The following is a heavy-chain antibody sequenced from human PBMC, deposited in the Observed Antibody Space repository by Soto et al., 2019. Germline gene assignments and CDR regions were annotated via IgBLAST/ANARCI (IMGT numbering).Heavy chain of an antibody. CDR3: AREGPMLRGVEPEDY. Sequence: PGGSLRLSCAASGFTFSDFHMSWIRQAPGKGLEWVSYINEESTYTAYADSVKGRFTISRDNAKNSLFLQMSSLRAEDTAIYYCAREGPMLRGVEPEDYWGQGTLVTVSS. D-gene: IGHD3-10*01. CDR2: INEESTYT. J-gene: IGHJ4*02. CDR1: GFTFSDFH. V-gene: IGHV3-11*05.